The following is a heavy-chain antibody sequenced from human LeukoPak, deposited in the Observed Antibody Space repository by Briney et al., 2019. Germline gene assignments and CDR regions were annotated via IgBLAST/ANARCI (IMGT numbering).Heavy chain of an antibody. J-gene: IGHJ4*02. V-gene: IGHV1-8*03. CDR2: MNPNSGNT. Sequence: ASVKVSCKASGYTFTSYDINWVRQATGQGLEWMGWMNPNSGNTGYAQKFQGRVTITRNTSISTAYMELSSLRSEDTAVYYCARGRGYYDSSGYGYYYFDYWGQGTLVTVSS. CDR1: GYTFTSYD. D-gene: IGHD3-22*01. CDR3: ARGRGYYDSSGYGYYYFDY.